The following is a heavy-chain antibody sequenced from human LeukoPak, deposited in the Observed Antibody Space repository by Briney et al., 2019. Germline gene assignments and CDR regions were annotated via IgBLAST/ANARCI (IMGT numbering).Heavy chain of an antibody. Sequence: PSETLSLTCTVSGGSISSGGYSWSWIRQPPGQGLEWIGYIYYSGSTNYNPSLKSRVTISVDTSKNQFSLKLSSVTAADTAVYYCARAPGMELPYSFDYWGQGTLVTVSS. CDR3: ARAPGMELPYSFDY. CDR2: IYYSGST. CDR1: GGSISSGGYS. D-gene: IGHD1-7*01. J-gene: IGHJ4*02. V-gene: IGHV4-61*08.